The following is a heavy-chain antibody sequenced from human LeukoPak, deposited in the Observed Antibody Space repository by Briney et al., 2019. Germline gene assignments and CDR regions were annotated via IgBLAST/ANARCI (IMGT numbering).Heavy chain of an antibody. CDR1: GASVSGSAYY. CDR2: IYYSGST. Sequence: PSETLSLTCTVSGASVSGSAYYWGWIRQPPGKGLEWIGNIYYSGSTYYNESLESRVTISIDTSKNQFSLKLSSVTAADTAVYYCARDRLLEDRDFYSYYYMDVWGKGTTVTVSS. J-gene: IGHJ6*03. CDR3: ARDRLLEDRDFYSYYYMDV. V-gene: IGHV4-39*07. D-gene: IGHD1-1*01.